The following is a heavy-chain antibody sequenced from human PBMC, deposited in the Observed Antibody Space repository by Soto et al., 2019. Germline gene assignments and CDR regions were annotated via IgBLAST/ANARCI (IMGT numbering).Heavy chain of an antibody. Sequence: GGALRLSCVASGFTFRTYTMNWVRQAPGKGLEWVSGIRGFSPYTFYAESVKGRFTISRDNAKNSLYLQMNSLGVEDTAVYYCARDRGYDAHDYYYNAMDVWGQGTTVTVSS. V-gene: IGHV3-21*01. CDR1: GFTFRTYT. J-gene: IGHJ6*02. CDR2: IRGFSPYT. D-gene: IGHD2-15*01. CDR3: ARDRGYDAHDYYYNAMDV.